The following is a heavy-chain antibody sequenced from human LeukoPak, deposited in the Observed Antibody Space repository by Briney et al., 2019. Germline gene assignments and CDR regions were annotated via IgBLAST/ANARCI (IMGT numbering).Heavy chain of an antibody. J-gene: IGHJ4*02. CDR2: ISWNSGSI. Sequence: GGSLRLSCAAPGFTFEDFAMHGVRQAPGRGLEWFSGISWNSGSIGYADSVKGRFTISRDNAKNSLYLQMNSLRAEDMALYYCAKGGSGYYAPFDYWGQGTLVTVSS. CDR3: AKGGSGYYAPFDY. CDR1: GFTFEDFA. V-gene: IGHV3-9*03. D-gene: IGHD3-22*01.